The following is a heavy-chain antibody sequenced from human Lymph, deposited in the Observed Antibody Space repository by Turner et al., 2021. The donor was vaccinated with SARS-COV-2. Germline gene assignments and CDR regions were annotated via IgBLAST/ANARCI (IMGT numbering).Heavy chain of an antibody. Sequence: QPVESGGGVVQSGRSLSLSCAASGFTFSSYGMHWVRQAPGKGLEWVAVISYDGSNKYYAYSVKGRFTISRDNTKKTLYLQMNSLRAEDTAVYYCAKVRSIFGVVIGGMDVWGQGTTVTVSS. V-gene: IGHV3-30*18. D-gene: IGHD3-3*01. CDR2: ISYDGSNK. CDR1: GFTFSSYG. J-gene: IGHJ6*02. CDR3: AKVRSIFGVVIGGMDV.